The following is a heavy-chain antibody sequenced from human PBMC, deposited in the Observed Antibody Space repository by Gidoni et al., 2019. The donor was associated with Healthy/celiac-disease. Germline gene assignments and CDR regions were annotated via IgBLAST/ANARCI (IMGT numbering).Heavy chain of an antibody. Sequence: QVQLVPSGAEVKKPGASAKVSCKASAYTFLSYGISWVRQAPGQGLEWMGWISAYNGNTNYAQKLQGIVTMTTDKSTSTAYMEMRSLRSDDTAVYYCAREKMANYDILTGYYLFWGQGTTVTVSS. CDR1: AYTFLSYG. D-gene: IGHD3-9*01. CDR3: AREKMANYDILTGYYLF. V-gene: IGHV1-18*04. CDR2: ISAYNGNT. J-gene: IGHJ6*02.